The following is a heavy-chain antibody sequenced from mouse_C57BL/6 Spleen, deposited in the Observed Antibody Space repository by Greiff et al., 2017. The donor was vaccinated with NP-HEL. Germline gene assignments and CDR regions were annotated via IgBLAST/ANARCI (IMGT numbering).Heavy chain of an antibody. J-gene: IGHJ4*01. D-gene: IGHD2-3*01. CDR1: GYTFTDYY. CDR3: ARDGSRDYAMDY. V-gene: IGHV1-19*01. Sequence: EVQLQQSGPVLVKPGASVKMSCKASGYTFTDYYMNWVKQSHGKSLEWIGVINPYNGGTSYNQKFKGKATLTVDKSSSTAYMELNSLTSEDSAVYYCARDGSRDYAMDYWGQGTSVTVSS. CDR2: INPYNGGT.